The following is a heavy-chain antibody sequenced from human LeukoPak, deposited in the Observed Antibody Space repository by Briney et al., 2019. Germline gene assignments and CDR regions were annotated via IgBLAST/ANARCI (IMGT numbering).Heavy chain of an antibody. CDR3: ARDRGDSSGYPDLVDY. CDR2: ISYEGSNK. Sequence: PGGSLRLSCAASGFTFDNCAMHWVRQAPGKGLEWVAIISYEGSNKYYADSVKGRFTISRDNAKNSLYLQMNSLRAEDTAVYYCARDRGDSSGYPDLVDYWGQGTLVTVSS. CDR1: GFTFDNCA. V-gene: IGHV3-30-3*01. J-gene: IGHJ4*02. D-gene: IGHD3-22*01.